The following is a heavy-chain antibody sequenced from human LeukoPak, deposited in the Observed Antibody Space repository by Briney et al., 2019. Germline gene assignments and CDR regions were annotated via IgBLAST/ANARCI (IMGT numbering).Heavy chain of an antibody. CDR2: IYSSGST. CDR3: ARSITSSWYGDFQH. Sequence: SETLCLTCTVSGGSISSYYWSWIRQPAGKGLEWIGRIYSSGSTNYNPSLKSRVTISVDTSKNQFSLKLSSVTAADTAVYYCARSITSSWYGDFQHWGQGTLVTVSS. J-gene: IGHJ1*01. D-gene: IGHD6-13*01. CDR1: GGSISSYY. V-gene: IGHV4-4*07.